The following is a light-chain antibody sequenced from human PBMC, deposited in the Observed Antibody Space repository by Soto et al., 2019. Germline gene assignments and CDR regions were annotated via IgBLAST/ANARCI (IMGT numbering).Light chain of an antibody. V-gene: IGKV1-33*01. CDR1: QDIKNY. CDR2: DAS. CDR3: QQFDSVPCT. J-gene: IGKJ2*02. Sequence: IQMTQSPSSLSTSVGDRVTITCQASQDIKNYLMWYQHKAGRAPKLLIYDASTLETGVSSRFSGSGSGTHFTLTISSLHPEDIATYYCQQFDSVPCTFGQGTKLEMK.